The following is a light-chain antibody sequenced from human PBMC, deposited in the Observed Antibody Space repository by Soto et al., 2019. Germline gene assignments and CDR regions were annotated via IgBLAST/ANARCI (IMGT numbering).Light chain of an antibody. Sequence: EIVWTQSPGTLSLSPGERATLSCRASQSVSSSYLAWYQLSPGQAPRLLIYGASSRATGIPDRFSGSGSGTDFTLTISRLEPEDFAMYYCHRYGSSPLTFGGGTKVDIK. J-gene: IGKJ4*01. V-gene: IGKV3-20*01. CDR2: GAS. CDR1: QSVSSSY. CDR3: HRYGSSPLT.